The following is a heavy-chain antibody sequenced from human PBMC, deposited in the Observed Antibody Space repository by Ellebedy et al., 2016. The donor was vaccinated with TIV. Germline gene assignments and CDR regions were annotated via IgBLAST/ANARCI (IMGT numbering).Heavy chain of an antibody. J-gene: IGHJ3*02. CDR2: IYSGSSP. V-gene: IGHV4-31*03. CDR3: ARDCFYDGYAFDI. D-gene: IGHD2/OR15-2a*01. CDR1: GCTISRDGCY. Sequence: MPSETLSLTCTVSGCTISRDGCYWGCIRPHPCKALESSGYIYSGSSPDSNPSLKSRVTISVETSKNQFSLKLSSLTAADTAVYYCARDCFYDGYAFDIWGQGTMVTVSS.